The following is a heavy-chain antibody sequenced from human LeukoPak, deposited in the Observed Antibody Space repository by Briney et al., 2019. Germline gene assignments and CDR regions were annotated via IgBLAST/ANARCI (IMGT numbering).Heavy chain of an antibody. D-gene: IGHD2-2*01. V-gene: IGHV1-69*13. CDR2: VIPIFGTA. CDR3: ARGREEMRLVVVPAAKLTDGLYYMDV. CDR1: GGTFSSYA. Sequence: ASVKVSCTASGGTFSSYAISLVREGPGQGLEWVGGVIPIFGTANYAQKCQSRVTIAADESTSTAYMELSSLRSEDTAVYYCARGREEMRLVVVPAAKLTDGLYYMDVWGKGTTVTVSS. J-gene: IGHJ6*03.